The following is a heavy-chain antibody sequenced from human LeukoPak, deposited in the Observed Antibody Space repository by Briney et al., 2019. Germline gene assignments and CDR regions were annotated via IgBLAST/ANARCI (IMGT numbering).Heavy chain of an antibody. CDR2: INHSGST. D-gene: IGHD3-3*01. CDR3: ARDGFCYHYYMDV. Sequence: SETLSLTCAVYGGSFSGYYWSWIRQPPGKGLEWIGEINHSGSTNYNPSLKSRVSMSAHTSKNQFSLKLSSVTAADTAVYYCARDGFCYHYYMDVWGEGTTVTVSS. CDR1: GGSFSGYY. J-gene: IGHJ6*03. V-gene: IGHV4-34*01.